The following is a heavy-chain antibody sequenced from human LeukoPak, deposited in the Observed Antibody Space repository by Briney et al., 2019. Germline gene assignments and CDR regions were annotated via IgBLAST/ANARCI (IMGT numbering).Heavy chain of an antibody. CDR3: ARDTTPGVYHMDV. CDR1: GYTFTGYY. D-gene: IGHD2-8*01. Sequence: GASVKVSCKASGYTFTGYYMHWVRQAPGQRLEWMGRINPNSGGTNYAQKFQGRVTMTRDTSISTAYMELSRLRSDDTAVYYCARDTTPGVYHMDVWGKGTTVTVSS. J-gene: IGHJ6*03. V-gene: IGHV1-2*06. CDR2: INPNSGGT.